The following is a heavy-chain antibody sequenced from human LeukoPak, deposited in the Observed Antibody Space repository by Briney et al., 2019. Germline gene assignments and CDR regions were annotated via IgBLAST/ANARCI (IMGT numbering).Heavy chain of an antibody. Sequence: ASVKVSCKASGYTFTGYYMHWVRQAPGQGLEWMGWINPNSGGTNYAQKFQGRVTMTRDTSISTACMELSRLRSDDTAVYYCARVRITMVRGVIISNGFDIWGQGTMVTVSS. CDR1: GYTFTGYY. V-gene: IGHV1-2*02. CDR2: INPNSGGT. J-gene: IGHJ3*02. CDR3: ARVRITMVRGVIISNGFDI. D-gene: IGHD3-10*01.